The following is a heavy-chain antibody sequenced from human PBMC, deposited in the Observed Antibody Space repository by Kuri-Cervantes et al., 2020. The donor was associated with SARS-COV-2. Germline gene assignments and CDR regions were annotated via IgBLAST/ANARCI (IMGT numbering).Heavy chain of an antibody. Sequence: SCAISGDSVSGNSVAWNWIRQSPSRGLEWLGRTYYRSKWFNDYAESVKSRIGITADTSRNQFSLKLSSVTAADTAVYYCAITTENLTTVTIRGWYFDLWGRGTLVTVSS. V-gene: IGHV6-1*01. D-gene: IGHD4-11*01. CDR1: GDSVSGNSVA. CDR3: AITTENLTTVTIRGWYFDL. CDR2: TYYRSKWFN. J-gene: IGHJ2*01.